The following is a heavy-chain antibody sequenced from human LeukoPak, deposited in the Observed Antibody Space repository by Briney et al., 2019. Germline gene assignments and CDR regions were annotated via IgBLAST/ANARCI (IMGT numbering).Heavy chain of an antibody. V-gene: IGHV3-30*03. CDR3: ARGGDSSSAPGDY. CDR1: GFTFSSYG. D-gene: IGHD6-6*01. Sequence: GGFLRLSCAASGFTFSSYGMHWVRQAPGKGLEWVAVISYDGSNKYYADSVKGRFTISRDNAKNSLYLQMNSLRAEDTALYYCARGGDSSSAPGDYWGQGTLVTVSS. CDR2: ISYDGSNK. J-gene: IGHJ4*02.